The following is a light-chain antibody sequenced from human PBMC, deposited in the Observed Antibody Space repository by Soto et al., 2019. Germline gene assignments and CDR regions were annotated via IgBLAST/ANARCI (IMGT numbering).Light chain of an antibody. V-gene: IGLV2-23*01. J-gene: IGLJ3*02. CDR3: CSYAGANAVV. CDR2: EGT. Sequence: QSALTQPASVSGSPGQSITISCTGTSSNVGTYTLISWYQHHPGRGPKVIIYEGTKRPSGVSNRFSGSKSGNTASLTISGLQAEDEADYHCCSYAGANAVVFGGGTKLTVL. CDR1: SSNVGTYTL.